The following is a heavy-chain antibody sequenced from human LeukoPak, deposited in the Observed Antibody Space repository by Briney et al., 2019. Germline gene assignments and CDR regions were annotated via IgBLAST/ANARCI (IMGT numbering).Heavy chain of an antibody. CDR2: IYYSGST. CDR1: GGSISSTSYY. V-gene: IGHV4-39*01. D-gene: IGHD3-22*01. CDR3: AKAGVRYFDSSGLYAFDF. J-gene: IGHJ3*01. Sequence: SETLTLTCAVSGGSISSTSYYWAWIRQPPGKGLEWIGTIYYSGSTYHNPSLKSRVTMSVDTSRNQFSLKLSSVDAADTAVYYCAKAGVRYFDSSGLYAFDFWGQGTTVTVSS.